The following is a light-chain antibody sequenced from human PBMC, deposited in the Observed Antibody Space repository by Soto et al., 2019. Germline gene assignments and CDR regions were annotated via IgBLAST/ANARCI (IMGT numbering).Light chain of an antibody. CDR1: SSNIAKNY. V-gene: IGLV1-51*01. CDR2: EVN. Sequence: QSVLTQPPSVSAAPGQKVTISCSGSSSNIAKNYVAWYQQLPGTAPKLLIYEVNNRPSGVSNRFSGSKSGNTAYLTISGLQVEDEAEYFCFSFTTTSTHVFGTGTKGTVL. CDR3: FSFTTTSTHV. J-gene: IGLJ1*01.